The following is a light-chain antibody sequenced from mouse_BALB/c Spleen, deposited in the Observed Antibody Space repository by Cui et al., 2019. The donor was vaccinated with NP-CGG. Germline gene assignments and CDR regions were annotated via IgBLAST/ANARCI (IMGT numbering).Light chain of an antibody. CDR2: GTN. Sequence: QAVVTQESALTTSPGETVTLTCRSRTGAVTTSNYANWVQEKPDHLFTGLIGGTNNRPPGVPARFSGSLIGDKAALIITGAQTEDEAIYFCALWYSNHWVFGGGTKLTVL. CDR1: TGAVTTSNY. V-gene: IGLV1*01. CDR3: ALWYSNHWV. J-gene: IGLJ1*01.